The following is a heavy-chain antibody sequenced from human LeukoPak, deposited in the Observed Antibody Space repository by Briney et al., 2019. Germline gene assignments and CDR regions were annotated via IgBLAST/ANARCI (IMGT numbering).Heavy chain of an antibody. Sequence: PGGSLRLSCAASGFSFSTYSMHWVCQAAGQTLEWVSAIRTSGDTYYPVSAKGRFTISRENAKNSLYLQMNSLQIEDTAVYYCATARSGGIYDYWGLGTLVTVSS. CDR2: IRTSGDT. CDR1: GFSFSTYS. J-gene: IGHJ4*02. V-gene: IGHV3-13*01. CDR3: ATARSGGIYDY. D-gene: IGHD2-15*01.